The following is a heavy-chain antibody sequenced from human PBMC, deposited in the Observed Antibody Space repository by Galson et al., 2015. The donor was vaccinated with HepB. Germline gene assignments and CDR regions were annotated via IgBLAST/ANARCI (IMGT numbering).Heavy chain of an antibody. CDR1: GDTFNSYG. V-gene: IGHV1-69*13. CDR3: ARSSTRVYRLAALKH. J-gene: IGHJ4*02. Sequence: SVKVSCKVSGDTFNSYGISWVRQAPGQGLEWIGGIIPIFGTANHAQEFQGRVSVTADASTSTVYMELSSLRSEDTAIYYCARSSTRVYRLAALKHWGQGTPVTVSS. CDR2: IIPIFGTA. D-gene: IGHD2-8*01.